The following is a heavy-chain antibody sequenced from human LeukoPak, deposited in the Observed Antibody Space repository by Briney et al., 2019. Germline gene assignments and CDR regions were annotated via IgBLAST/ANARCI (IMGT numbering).Heavy chain of an antibody. D-gene: IGHD3-16*01. CDR1: GFTFSSYA. Sequence: GGSLRLSCAASGFTFSSYAMHWVRQAPGKGLEWVAVISYDGSNKYYADSLKGRFTISRDNSKNTLYLQMNSLRAEDTAVYYCAKFADDYVWGSSPFDYWGQGTLVTVSS. V-gene: IGHV3-30-3*02. CDR2: ISYDGSNK. CDR3: AKFADDYVWGSSPFDY. J-gene: IGHJ4*02.